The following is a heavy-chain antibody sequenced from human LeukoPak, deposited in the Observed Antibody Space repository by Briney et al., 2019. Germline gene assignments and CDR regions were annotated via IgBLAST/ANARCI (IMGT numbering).Heavy chain of an antibody. CDR3: ARRGTDASFSFFDV. CDR2: ISGDTTYI. CDR1: GFTFSSYT. D-gene: IGHD1-1*01. Sequence: GGSLRLSCAASGFTFSSYTMHWVRQIPGERPEWASSISGDTTYIYYADSIKGRFTISRDNTNTSLFLQMNSLRAEDTATYFCARRGTDASFSFFDVWGQGTMVTVSS. J-gene: IGHJ3*01. V-gene: IGHV3-21*01.